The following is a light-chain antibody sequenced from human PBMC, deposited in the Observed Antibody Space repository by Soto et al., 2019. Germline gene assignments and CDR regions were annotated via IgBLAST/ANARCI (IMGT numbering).Light chain of an antibody. CDR1: QSGSSSY. CDR3: QQYSKWPIT. Sequence: EILFAYSSRTQSLPPGESATLSCKVSQSGSSSYLAWYQEKPGQAPRPLIYGASSRATGIPDRFSGSGSGTEFSLTISSLQSEDFAVYYCQQYSKWPITFGQGTRLEI. V-gene: IGKV3-20*01. CDR2: GAS. J-gene: IGKJ5*01.